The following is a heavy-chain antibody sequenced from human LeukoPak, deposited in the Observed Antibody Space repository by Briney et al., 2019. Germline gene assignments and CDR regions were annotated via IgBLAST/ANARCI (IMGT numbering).Heavy chain of an antibody. CDR3: ARDLGMVRGVTYFDY. J-gene: IGHJ4*02. CDR1: GGSISSSNW. CDR2: IYHSGST. D-gene: IGHD3-10*01. Sequence: SETLSLTCAVSGGSISSSNWWSWVRQPPGKGLEWIGEIYHSGSTNYNPSLKSRVTISVDKSKNQLSLKLSSVTAADTAVYYCARDLGMVRGVTYFDYWGQGTLVTVSS. V-gene: IGHV4-4*02.